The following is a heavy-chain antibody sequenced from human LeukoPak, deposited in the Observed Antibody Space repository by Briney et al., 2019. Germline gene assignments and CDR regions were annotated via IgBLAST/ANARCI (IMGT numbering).Heavy chain of an antibody. CDR2: TYYSGST. CDR1: GGSISSSSYY. CDR3: ARDLYGGGYFDY. V-gene: IGHV4-39*07. Sequence: PSETLSLTCTVSGGSISSSSYYWGWIRQPPGKGLEWIGNTYYSGSTSYNPSLKSRLTISVDTSKNQFSLKLSSVTAADTAVYYCARDLYGGGYFDYWGQGTLVTVSS. J-gene: IGHJ4*02. D-gene: IGHD3-10*01.